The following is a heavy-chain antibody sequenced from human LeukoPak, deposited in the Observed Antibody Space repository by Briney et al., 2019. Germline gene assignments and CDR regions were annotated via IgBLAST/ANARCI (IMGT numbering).Heavy chain of an antibody. CDR2: IKPNSGGT. CDR3: ARGTVFIAVAGPDYYYYMDV. V-gene: IGHV1-2*02. D-gene: IGHD6-19*01. J-gene: IGHJ6*03. CDR1: GYIFADYY. Sequence: GASVKVSCKASGYIFADYYIHWVRQAPGQGLEWMGWIKPNSGGTRSAQKFQGRVTMTRDTSISTAYMELSSLRYDDTAVYYCARGTVFIAVAGPDYYYYMDVWGKGTTVTVSS.